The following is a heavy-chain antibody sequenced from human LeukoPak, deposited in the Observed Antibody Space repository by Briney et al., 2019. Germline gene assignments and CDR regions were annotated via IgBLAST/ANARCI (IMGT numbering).Heavy chain of an antibody. Sequence: GESLKISCKGSGYSFTSYWIGWVRQLPGKGLEWMGIIYPGDSDTRYSPSFQGQVTISADKSISTAYLQWSSLKASDTAMYYCARQRPYYDFWSGYWRPQTFDYWGQGTLVTVSS. V-gene: IGHV5-51*01. J-gene: IGHJ4*02. CDR1: GYSFTSYW. D-gene: IGHD3-3*01. CDR3: ARQRPYYDFWSGYWRPQTFDY. CDR2: IYPGDSDT.